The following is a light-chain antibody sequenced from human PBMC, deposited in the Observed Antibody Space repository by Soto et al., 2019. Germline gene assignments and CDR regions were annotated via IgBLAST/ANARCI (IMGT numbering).Light chain of an antibody. V-gene: IGLV2-14*01. J-gene: IGLJ1*01. CDR1: SSDVGGYNY. Sequence: QPALTQPASGSGSPGQSITISCTGTSSDVGGYNYVSWYQQHPGKAPKFMIYDVSNRPSGVSNRFSGSKSGNTASLTISGLQAEDEADYYCCSYTTSNTRQIVFGTGTKVTVL. CDR2: DVS. CDR3: CSYTTSNTRQIV.